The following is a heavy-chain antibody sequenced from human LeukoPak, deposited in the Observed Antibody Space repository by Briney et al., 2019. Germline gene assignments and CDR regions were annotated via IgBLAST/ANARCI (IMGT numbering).Heavy chain of an antibody. D-gene: IGHD7-27*01. Sequence: SETLSLTCTVSGGSINSYYWSWIRQSPGKVLEWIGYVYYTGSTTYNPSLKSRVTISADTSKNQFSLKLSSVTAADTAVYYCASRKLGNDYWGQGTLVTVSS. J-gene: IGHJ4*02. CDR2: VYYTGST. CDR1: GGSINSYY. V-gene: IGHV4-59*01. CDR3: ASRKLGNDY.